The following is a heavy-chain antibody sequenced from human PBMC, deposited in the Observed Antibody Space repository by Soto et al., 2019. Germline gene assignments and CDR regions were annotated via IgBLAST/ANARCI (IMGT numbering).Heavy chain of an antibody. CDR3: AKGLELRYGYYYGMDV. Sequence: GGSLRLSCAASGFTFSSYAMSWVRQAPGKGLEWVSAISGSGGSTYYADSVKGRFTISRDNSKNTLYLQMNSLRAEDTAVYYCAKGLELRYGYYYGMDVWGQGTTVTVSS. CDR1: GFTFSSYA. V-gene: IGHV3-23*01. J-gene: IGHJ6*02. D-gene: IGHD1-7*01. CDR2: ISGSGGST.